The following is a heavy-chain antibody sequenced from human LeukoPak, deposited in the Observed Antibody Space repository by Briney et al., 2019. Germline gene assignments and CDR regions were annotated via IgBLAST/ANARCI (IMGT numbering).Heavy chain of an antibody. J-gene: IGHJ4*02. CDR1: GFTFSSYS. D-gene: IGHD1-26*01. CDR2: ISNSGSTI. V-gene: IGHV3-48*01. Sequence: GGSLRLSCEASGFTFSSYSMSWVRQAPGKELEWVSYISNSGSTIYYADSVKGRFTISRDIAKSSLYLQMNSLRAEDTAVYYCARKTSGSYGYFDYWGQGTLVTVSS. CDR3: ARKTSGSYGYFDY.